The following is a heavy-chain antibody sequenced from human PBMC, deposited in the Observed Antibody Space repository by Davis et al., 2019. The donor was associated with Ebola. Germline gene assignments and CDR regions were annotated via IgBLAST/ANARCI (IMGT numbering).Heavy chain of an antibody. CDR3: ARNSTTSGWFDP. V-gene: IGHV4-59*11. Sequence: PSETLSLTCTVSGGSISSHYWNWIRQPPGKGLEWIGYVYNSGGTNYNPSLKSRVTISVDTSKNQFSLTLTSVTVADTAVYYCARNSTTSGWFDPWGPGTLVIVSS. CDR1: GGSISSHY. CDR2: VYNSGGT. J-gene: IGHJ5*02. D-gene: IGHD1-14*01.